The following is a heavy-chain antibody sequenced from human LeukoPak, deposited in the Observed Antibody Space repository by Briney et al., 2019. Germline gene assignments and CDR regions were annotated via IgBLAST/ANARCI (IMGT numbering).Heavy chain of an antibody. Sequence: ASVKVSCKASGYTFTGYYMHWVRQAPGQGLEWMGWINPNSGGTNYAQKFRGRVTMTRDTSISTAYMELSRLRSDDTAVYYCARVAVAGARVGTYYFDCWGQGTLVTVSS. CDR1: GYTFTGYY. V-gene: IGHV1-2*02. D-gene: IGHD6-19*01. J-gene: IGHJ4*02. CDR2: INPNSGGT. CDR3: ARVAVAGARVGTYYFDC.